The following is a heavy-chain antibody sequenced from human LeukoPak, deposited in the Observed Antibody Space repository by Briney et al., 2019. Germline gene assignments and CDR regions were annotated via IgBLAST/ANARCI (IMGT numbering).Heavy chain of an antibody. D-gene: IGHD4-23*01. CDR1: GYTFTSYD. J-gene: IGHJ4*02. Sequence: ASVTVSCKASGYTFTSYDINWVRQATGQGLEWMVWMNPNSGNTGYAQKFQGRVTMTRNTSISTAYMELSSLRSEDTAVYYCARTPRGGNSGNFDYWGQGTLVTVSS. CDR2: MNPNSGNT. V-gene: IGHV1-8*01. CDR3: ARTPRGGNSGNFDY.